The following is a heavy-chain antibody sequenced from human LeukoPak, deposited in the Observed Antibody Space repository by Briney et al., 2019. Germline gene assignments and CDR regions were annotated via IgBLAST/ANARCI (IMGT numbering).Heavy chain of an antibody. J-gene: IGHJ4*02. CDR1: GYTFTSYA. Sequence: SVKVSCKASGYTFTSYAMNWVRQATGQGLEWMGGIIPIFGTANYAQKFQGRVTITADESTSTAYMELSSLRSEDTAVYYCASSGSGSHYAVYWGQGTLVTVSS. CDR2: IIPIFGTA. CDR3: ASSGSGSHYAVY. D-gene: IGHD1-26*01. V-gene: IGHV1-69*13.